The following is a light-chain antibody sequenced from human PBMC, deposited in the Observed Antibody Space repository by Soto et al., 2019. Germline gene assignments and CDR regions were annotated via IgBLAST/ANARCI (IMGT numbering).Light chain of an antibody. J-gene: IGLJ1*01. Sequence: QSVLTQPASVSGSPGQSITISCTGTSSDVGGYNYVSWYQQHPGKASMLMIYHVSNRPSGVSNRFSGSKSANTASLTISGLQAEDEADYYCSSYTSSNTYVFGTGTKDTDL. CDR2: HVS. CDR1: SSDVGGYNY. CDR3: SSYTSSNTYV. V-gene: IGLV2-14*03.